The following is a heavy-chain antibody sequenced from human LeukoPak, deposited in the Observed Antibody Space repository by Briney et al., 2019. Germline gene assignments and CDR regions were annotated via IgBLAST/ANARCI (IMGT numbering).Heavy chain of an antibody. Sequence: GGSLRLSCAASGFTFSSYSMNWVRQAPGKGLEWVSSITPTSDYTYYADSLKGRFTISRDNAKNSLYLQLNTLRAEDTAVYYCASEAAGYINYWGQGTLVTVSS. V-gene: IGHV3-21*01. CDR2: ITPTSDYT. D-gene: IGHD6-13*01. CDR3: ASEAAGYINY. J-gene: IGHJ4*02. CDR1: GFTFSSYS.